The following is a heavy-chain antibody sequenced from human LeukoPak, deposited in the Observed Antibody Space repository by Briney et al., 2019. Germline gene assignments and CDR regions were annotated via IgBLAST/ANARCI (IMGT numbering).Heavy chain of an antibody. J-gene: IGHJ4*02. CDR1: GFTFSSYS. V-gene: IGHV3-21*01. CDR2: ISSSSYI. CDR3: ARDLRYCSGGSCYN. D-gene: IGHD2-15*01. Sequence: GGSLRLSCAASGFTFSSYSMNWVRQAPGKGLEWVSSISSSSYIYYADSVKGRFTISRDNAKNSLYLQMNSLRAEDTAVYYCARDLRYCSGGSCYNWGQGTLVTVSS.